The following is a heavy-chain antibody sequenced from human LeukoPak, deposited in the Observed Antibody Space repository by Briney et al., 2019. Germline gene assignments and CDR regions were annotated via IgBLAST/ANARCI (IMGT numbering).Heavy chain of an antibody. CDR3: ARGQAEITMVRGVDY. J-gene: IGHJ4*02. CDR2: ISGSGGST. Sequence: PGGSLRLSCAASGFTFSSYAMSWVRQAPGKGLEWVSDISGSGGSTYYADSVKGRFTISRDNSKNTLYLQMNSLRAEDTAVYYCARGQAEITMVRGVDYWGQGTLVTVSS. V-gene: IGHV3-23*01. D-gene: IGHD3-10*01. CDR1: GFTFSSYA.